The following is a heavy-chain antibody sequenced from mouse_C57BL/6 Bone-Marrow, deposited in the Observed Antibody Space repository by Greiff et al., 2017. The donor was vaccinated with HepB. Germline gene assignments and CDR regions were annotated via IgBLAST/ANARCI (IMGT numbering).Heavy chain of an antibody. CDR3: ASIYYYGSSYDY. CDR1: GYTFTGYW. D-gene: IGHD1-1*01. CDR2: ILPGSGST. V-gene: IGHV1-9*01. J-gene: IGHJ2*01. Sequence: QVQLQQSGAELMKPGASVKLSCKATGYTFTGYWIEWVKQRPGHGLEWIGEILPGSGSTNYNEKFKGKATFTADTSSNTAYMQLRSLTTEDSAIYYCASIYYYGSSYDYWGQGTTLPVSS.